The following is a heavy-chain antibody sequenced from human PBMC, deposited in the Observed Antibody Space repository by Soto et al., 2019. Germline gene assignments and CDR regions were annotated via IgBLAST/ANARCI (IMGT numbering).Heavy chain of an antibody. CDR2: IKQGGNEK. Sequence: GGSLRLSCAASGFSFSTYLVSWVRQAPGKGLEWVANIKQGGNEKFYVDSVKGRFTISRDNDKKSLYLQMDSLRVEDTAVYYCVGALTYEVPYYYYGMDVWGQGTTVTVSS. V-gene: IGHV3-7*01. D-gene: IGHD3-16*01. CDR1: GFSFSTYL. J-gene: IGHJ6*02. CDR3: VGALTYEVPYYYYGMDV.